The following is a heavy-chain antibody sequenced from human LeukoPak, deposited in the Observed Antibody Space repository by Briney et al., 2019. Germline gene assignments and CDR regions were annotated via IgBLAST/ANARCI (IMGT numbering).Heavy chain of an antibody. D-gene: IGHD3-10*01. V-gene: IGHV1-2*02. J-gene: IGHJ6*03. CDR3: AREGVYYGSGSYFVHYYYYMDV. Sequence: ASVKVSCKASGYTFTGYYMHWVRQAPGQGLEWMGWINPNSGGTNYAQKFQGRVTMTRDTSISTAYMELSRLRSDDTAVYYCAREGVYYGSGSYFVHYYYYMDVWVKGTTVTVSS. CDR2: INPNSGGT. CDR1: GYTFTGYY.